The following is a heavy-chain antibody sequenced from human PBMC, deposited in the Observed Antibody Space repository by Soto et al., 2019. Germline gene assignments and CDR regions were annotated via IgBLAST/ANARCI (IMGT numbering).Heavy chain of an antibody. Sequence: ASVKVSCKASGYTFTSYGISWVRQAPGQGFEWMGWISAYNGNTNYAQRLQGRVTMTTDTSTSTAYMELRSLRSDDTAVYYCASSFLWFGESASQPWGQGTLVTVSS. CDR1: GYTFTSYG. D-gene: IGHD3-10*01. CDR3: ASSFLWFGESASQP. CDR2: ISAYNGNT. J-gene: IGHJ5*02. V-gene: IGHV1-18*01.